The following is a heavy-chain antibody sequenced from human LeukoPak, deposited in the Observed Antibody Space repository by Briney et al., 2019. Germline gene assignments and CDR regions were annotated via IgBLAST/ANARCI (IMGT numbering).Heavy chain of an antibody. CDR3: ARSRVDTAMVPLPFDY. J-gene: IGHJ4*02. Sequence: PSETLSLTCAVSGGSISSSNWWSWVRQPPGKGLEWIGEIYHSGSTNYNPSLKSRVTISVDKSKNQFSLKLSSVTAADTAVYYCARSRVDTAMVPLPFDYWGQGTLVTVSS. D-gene: IGHD5-18*01. CDR1: GGSISSSNW. V-gene: IGHV4-4*02. CDR2: IYHSGST.